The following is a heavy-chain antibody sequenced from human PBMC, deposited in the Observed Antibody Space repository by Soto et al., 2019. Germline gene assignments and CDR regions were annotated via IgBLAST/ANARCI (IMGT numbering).Heavy chain of an antibody. J-gene: IGHJ3*02. CDR1: GYTFTSYG. Sequence: ASVKVSCKASGYTFTSYGISWVRQAPGQGLEWMGWISAYNGNTNYAQKLQGRVTMTTDTSTSTAYMELSSLRSEDTAVYYCASPPQQQPYNDAFDIWGQGTIVTVSS. CDR3: ASPPQQQPYNDAFDI. CDR2: ISAYNGNT. D-gene: IGHD6-13*01. V-gene: IGHV1-18*01.